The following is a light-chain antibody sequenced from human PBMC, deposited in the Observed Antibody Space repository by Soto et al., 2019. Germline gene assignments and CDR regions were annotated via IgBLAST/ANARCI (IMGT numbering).Light chain of an antibody. CDR3: QQYGTSPRT. CDR2: GAS. J-gene: IGKJ1*01. V-gene: IGKV3-20*01. CDR1: QSVSNNY. Sequence: EIVLAQSPGTLSLSPGERATLSCRASQSVSNNYLAWYQQKPGQAPRLLIYGASRRATGIPARFSGSGSGTEFALTISRLEPEDFAVYYCQQYGTSPRTFGQGTKVEIK.